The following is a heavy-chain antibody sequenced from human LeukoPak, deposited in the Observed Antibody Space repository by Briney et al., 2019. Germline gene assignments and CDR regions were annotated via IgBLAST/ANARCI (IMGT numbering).Heavy chain of an antibody. CDR3: ITTVVTL. J-gene: IGHJ4*02. Sequence: GGSLRLSCVASGFTFSSYWMSWVRQAPGKGLEWVANIKQDGSEKYYVDSVKGRFTISRDNAKNSLYLQMNSLRAEDTAVYYCITTVVTLGGQGTLVTVSS. V-gene: IGHV3-7*01. CDR2: IKQDGSEK. CDR1: GFTFSSYW. D-gene: IGHD4-23*01.